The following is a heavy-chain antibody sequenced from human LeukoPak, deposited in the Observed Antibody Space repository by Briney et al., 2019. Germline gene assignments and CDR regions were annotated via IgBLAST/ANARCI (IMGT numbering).Heavy chain of an antibody. CDR2: ISGSGGST. CDR1: GFTFSSYA. V-gene: IGHV3-23*01. Sequence: GSLRLSCAASGFTFSSYAMSWVRQAPGKGLEWVSAISGSGGSTYYADSVKGRFTISRDNPKNLLFLQINSLRVEDTAVYYCARETPRRGETRDGYRWGQGTLVTVSS. J-gene: IGHJ4*02. CDR3: ARETPRRGETRDGYR. D-gene: IGHD5-24*01.